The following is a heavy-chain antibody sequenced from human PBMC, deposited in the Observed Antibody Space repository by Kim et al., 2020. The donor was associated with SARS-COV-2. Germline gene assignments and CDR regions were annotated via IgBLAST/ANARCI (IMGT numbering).Heavy chain of an antibody. D-gene: IGHD1-1*01. CDR2: INPISGGT. J-gene: IGHJ5*02. Sequence: ASVKVSCKASGYIFTGYYMHWVRQAPGQGLEWMGWINPISGGTNYAQKLQGRVTMTRDTAISTVYMELSSLRSDDTAVYYCARVGTAYTDPFDPWGQGTL. CDR3: ARVGTAYTDPFDP. V-gene: IGHV1-2*02. CDR1: GYIFTGYY.